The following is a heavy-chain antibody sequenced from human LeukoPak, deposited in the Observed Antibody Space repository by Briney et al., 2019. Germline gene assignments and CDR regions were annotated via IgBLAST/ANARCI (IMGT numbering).Heavy chain of an antibody. CDR1: GFTFSSYG. Sequence: GGSLRLSCAASGFTFSSYGMHWVRQAPGKGLEWVAVISYNGSNKYYADSVKGRFTISRDNSKNTLYLQMNSLRAEDTAVYYCAKTPILGVVATSYDYWGQGTLVTVSS. CDR2: ISYNGSNK. D-gene: IGHD3-3*01. V-gene: IGHV3-30*18. J-gene: IGHJ4*02. CDR3: AKTPILGVVATSYDY.